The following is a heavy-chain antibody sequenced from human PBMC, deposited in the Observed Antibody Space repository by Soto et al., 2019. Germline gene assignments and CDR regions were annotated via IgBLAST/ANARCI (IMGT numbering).Heavy chain of an antibody. CDR3: ARALRSLIAVPAY. V-gene: IGHV3-21*01. D-gene: IGHD6-19*01. J-gene: IGHJ4*02. CDR2: ISSGSYSI. Sequence: EVQLVEVGGGLVKPGGSLRLSCAASGFTFSSYSMTWVRQAPGKGLECVSSISSGSYSIYYADSVKGRFTISRDNAKNSLYLQMNSLRAEDTDVYYCARALRSLIAVPAYWGQGTLVTVSS. CDR1: GFTFSSYS.